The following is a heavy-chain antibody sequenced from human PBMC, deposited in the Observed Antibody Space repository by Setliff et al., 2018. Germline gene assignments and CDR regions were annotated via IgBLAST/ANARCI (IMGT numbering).Heavy chain of an antibody. Sequence: ASVKVSCKASGDSFNNYAISWVRQAPGQGLEWMGIINPSGGLTKYAQKFQGRVTMTSDTSTNTVYLEVSSLRSEDTAVYYCARDSPEMVAPPAAHCFDPWGQGTLVTVSS. V-gene: IGHV1-46*02. D-gene: IGHD2-15*01. CDR2: INPSGGLT. J-gene: IGHJ5*02. CDR1: GDSFNNYA. CDR3: ARDSPEMVAPPAAHCFDP.